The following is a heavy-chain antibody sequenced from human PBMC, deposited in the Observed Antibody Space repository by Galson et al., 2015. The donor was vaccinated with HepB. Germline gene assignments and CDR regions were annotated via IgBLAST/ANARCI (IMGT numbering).Heavy chain of an antibody. CDR3: ARVLGGSFCRADY. J-gene: IGHJ4*02. D-gene: IGHD1-26*01. CDR2: ISAYNGNT. V-gene: IGHV1-18*04. CDR1: GYTFTNYG. Sequence: SVKVSCKASGYTFTNYGINWVRQAPGQGLEWMGWISAYNGNTDYAQKFQGRVTMTTDTSTSTAYMELRSLRSDDTAVYYCARVLGGSFCRADYWGPGTLVTVSS.